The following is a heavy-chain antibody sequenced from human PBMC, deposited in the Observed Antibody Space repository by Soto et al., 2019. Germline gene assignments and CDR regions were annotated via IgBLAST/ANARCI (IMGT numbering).Heavy chain of an antibody. CDR3: AKDSDYYDSSGYYYSAEYFQH. V-gene: IGHV3-23*01. Sequence: GVSLRLSCAASGFTFSSYAMSWVRQAPGKGLEWVSAISGSGGSTYYADSVKGRFTISRDNSKNTLYLQMNSLRAEDTAVYYCAKDSDYYDSSGYYYSAEYFQHWGQGTLVTVSS. J-gene: IGHJ1*01. D-gene: IGHD3-22*01. CDR2: ISGSGGST. CDR1: GFTFSSYA.